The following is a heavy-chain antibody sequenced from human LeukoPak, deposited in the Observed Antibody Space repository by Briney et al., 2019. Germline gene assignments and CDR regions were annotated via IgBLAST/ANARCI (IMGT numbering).Heavy chain of an antibody. V-gene: IGHV4-59*01. Sequence: SETLSLTCTVSGGSISSYYWSWIRQPPGKGLEWIGYIYYSGSTNCNPSLKSRVTISVDTSKNQFSLKLSSVTAADTAVYYCARERPRGVFDYWGQGTLVTVSS. J-gene: IGHJ4*02. D-gene: IGHD3-10*01. CDR2: IYYSGST. CDR3: ARERPRGVFDY. CDR1: GGSISSYY.